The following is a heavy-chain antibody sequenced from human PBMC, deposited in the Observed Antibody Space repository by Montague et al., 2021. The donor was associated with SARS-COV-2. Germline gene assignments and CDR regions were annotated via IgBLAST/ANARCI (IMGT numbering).Heavy chain of an antibody. CDR2: ISTSTYI. CDR3: ARDGWMTTITTFDC. J-gene: IGHJ4*02. D-gene: IGHD4-17*01. CDR1: GFTFNSYN. V-gene: IGHV3-21*01. Sequence: SLRLSCAASGFTFNSYNMNWVRQAPGKGLEWVSHISTSTYIDYADSVKGRFTISRDNAKSSLYLQMHSLRVEDTAVYYCARDGWMTTITTFDCWGQGTLVTVSS.